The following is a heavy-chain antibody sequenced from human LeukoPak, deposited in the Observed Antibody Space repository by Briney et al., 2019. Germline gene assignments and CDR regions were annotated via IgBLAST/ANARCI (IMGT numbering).Heavy chain of an antibody. J-gene: IGHJ4*02. CDR3: ARDGRGADY. D-gene: IGHD3-10*01. V-gene: IGHV3-30*04. CDR1: GFTFRSYA. Sequence: GGSLRLSCAASGFTFRSYAMHWVRQAPGKGLEWVAVISYDGSNKYYADSVKGRFTISRDNSKNTLYMQMNSLRAEDTAVYYCARDGRGADYWGQGTLVTVSS. CDR2: ISYDGSNK.